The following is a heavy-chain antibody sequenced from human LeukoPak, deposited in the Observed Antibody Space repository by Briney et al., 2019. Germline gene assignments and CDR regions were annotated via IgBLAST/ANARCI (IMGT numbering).Heavy chain of an antibody. Sequence: ASVKVSCKASGYTFTSYDINWVRQATGQGLEWMGWMNPNSGNTGYAQKFQGRVTMTRNTSISTAYMGLSGLRSEDTAVYYCARGDRSITIFGVVITLYYFDYWGQGTLVTVSS. CDR2: MNPNSGNT. CDR1: GYTFTSYD. CDR3: ARGDRSITIFGVVITLYYFDY. D-gene: IGHD3-3*01. J-gene: IGHJ4*02. V-gene: IGHV1-8*01.